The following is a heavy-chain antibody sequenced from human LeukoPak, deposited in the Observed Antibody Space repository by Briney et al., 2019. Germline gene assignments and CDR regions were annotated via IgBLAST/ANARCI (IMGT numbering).Heavy chain of an antibody. J-gene: IGHJ4*02. CDR2: IYYSGST. Sequence: SETLSLTCTVSGGSISSSSYYWGWIRQPPGKGLEWIGSIYYSGSTYYNPPLKSRVTISVDMSKKQFSLKVSSVTAADRAVYYCARPHRGYSYGFDYWGQGTLVTVSS. CDR1: GGSISSSSYY. D-gene: IGHD5-18*01. V-gene: IGHV4-39*01. CDR3: ARPHRGYSYGFDY.